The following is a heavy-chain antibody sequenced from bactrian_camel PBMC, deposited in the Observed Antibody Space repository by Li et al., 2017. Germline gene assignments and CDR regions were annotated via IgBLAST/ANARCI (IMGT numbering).Heavy chain of an antibody. J-gene: IGHJ4*01. CDR3: TTRSSMGRAQFYNY. CDR2: VSWSGDST. D-gene: IGHD3*01. Sequence: QLVESGGGLVQPGGSLRLSCAASGFTFDDYAMGWIRQAPGKGLEWVSEVSWSGDSTNYADSVKGQFTISRDNAKNTVYLQMNTLKPEDTAVYYCTTRSSMGRAQFYNYWGQGTQVTVS. V-gene: IGHV3-1*01. CDR1: GFTFDDYA.